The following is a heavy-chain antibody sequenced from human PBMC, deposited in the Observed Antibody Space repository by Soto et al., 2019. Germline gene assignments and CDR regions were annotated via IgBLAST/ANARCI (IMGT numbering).Heavy chain of an antibody. CDR2: IYYRGST. CDR1: GASFNNFY. CDR3: ARRIATRRGDYFDP. Sequence: PSETLSLTCTVSGASFNNFYWSWIRQPPGKGLEWIGNIYYRGSTNYNASLKSRVTISLDTSKNHFSLTLTSVTATDTAVYFCARRIATRRGDYFDPWGQGTLVTVSS. D-gene: IGHD6-6*01. V-gene: IGHV4-59*08. J-gene: IGHJ5*02.